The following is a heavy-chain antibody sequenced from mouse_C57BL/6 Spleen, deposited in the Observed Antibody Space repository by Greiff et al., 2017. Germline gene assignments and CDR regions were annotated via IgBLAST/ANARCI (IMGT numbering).Heavy chain of an antibody. V-gene: IGHV1-69*01. D-gene: IGHD2-2*01. J-gene: IGHJ4*01. Sequence: QVQLQQPGAELVMPGASVKLSCKASGYTFTSYWMHWVKQRPGQGLEWIGEIDPSDSYTNYNQKFKGKSTLTVDKSSSTAYMQLSSLTSEDSAVYDCARDMVTTGGPDAMDYRGQGTSVTVSS. CDR3: ARDMVTTGGPDAMDY. CDR1: GYTFTSYW. CDR2: IDPSDSYT.